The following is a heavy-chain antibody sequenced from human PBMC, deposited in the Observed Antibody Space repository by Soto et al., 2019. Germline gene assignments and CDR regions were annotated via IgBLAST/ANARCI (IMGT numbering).Heavy chain of an antibody. CDR1: GYPLTSYD. V-gene: IGHV1-8*01. CDR3: ARARFPGAV. Sequence: XSVKVSCTASGYPLTSYDINWVRQATGQGLEWMGWMNPNSGNTGYAQKFQGRVTMTRNTSISTAYMELSSLRSEDTAVYYCARARFPGAVWGQGTTVTVSS. J-gene: IGHJ6*02. CDR2: MNPNSGNT. D-gene: IGHD3-10*01.